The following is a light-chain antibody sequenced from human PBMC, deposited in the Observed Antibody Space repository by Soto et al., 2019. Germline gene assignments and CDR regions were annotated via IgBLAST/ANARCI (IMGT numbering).Light chain of an antibody. CDR1: SSDVGGYNY. J-gene: IGLJ1*01. Sequence: QSALTQPPSASGSPGQSVTISCTGTSSDVGGYNYVSWYQQHPGKAPKLMIYEVTERPSGVPDRFSGSKSGNTASLTVSGLQGEDEADYYCASYPGSITVFGTGTKVTVL. CDR3: ASYPGSITV. V-gene: IGLV2-8*01. CDR2: EVT.